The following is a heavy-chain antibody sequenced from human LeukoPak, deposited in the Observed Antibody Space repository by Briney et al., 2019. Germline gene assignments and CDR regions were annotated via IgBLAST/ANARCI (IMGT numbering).Heavy chain of an antibody. Sequence: ASVKVSCKASGYTFTGYYMHWVRQAPGQGLEWMGWINPNSGGTNYAQKFQGRVTMTRDTSISTAYMVLGRLASDDTAVYYCARGTGTSWFDYWGQGTLVTVSS. CDR1: GYTFTGYY. V-gene: IGHV1-2*02. CDR3: ARGTGTSWFDY. J-gene: IGHJ4*02. CDR2: INPNSGGT. D-gene: IGHD6-13*01.